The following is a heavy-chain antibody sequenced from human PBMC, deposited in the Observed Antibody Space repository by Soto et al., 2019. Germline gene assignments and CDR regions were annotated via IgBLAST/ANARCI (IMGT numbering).Heavy chain of an antibody. Sequence: PSQTLSLTCAISGDSVSINSAAWNLIRQSPSRGLEWLGRTYYRSKWYNDYTVSVKSRITINPDTSKNQFSLQLNSVTPEDTAVYYCVRTPASGTLDPWGQGSLVTVS. V-gene: IGHV6-1*01. CDR1: GDSVSINSAA. J-gene: IGHJ5*02. CDR3: VRTPASGTLDP. D-gene: IGHD6-13*01. CDR2: TYYRSKWYN.